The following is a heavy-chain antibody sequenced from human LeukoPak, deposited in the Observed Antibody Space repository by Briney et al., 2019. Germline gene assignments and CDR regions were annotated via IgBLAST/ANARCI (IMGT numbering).Heavy chain of an antibody. CDR1: GYTFTGYY. D-gene: IGHD5-12*01. CDR3: AGEVAMATCGMDV. J-gene: IGHJ6*02. V-gene: IGHV1-2*02. Sequence: ASVKVSCKASGYTFTGYYMHWVRQAPGQGLEWMGWINPNSGGTNYAQKFQGRVTMTRDTSISTAYMELSRLRSDDTAVYYCAGEVAMATCGMDVWGQGTTVTVSS. CDR2: INPNSGGT.